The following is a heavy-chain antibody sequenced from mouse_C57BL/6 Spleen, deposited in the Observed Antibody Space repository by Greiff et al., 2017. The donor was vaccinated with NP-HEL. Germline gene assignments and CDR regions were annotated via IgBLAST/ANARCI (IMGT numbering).Heavy chain of an antibody. V-gene: IGHV1-82*01. J-gene: IGHJ2*01. Sequence: QVQLQQSGPELVKPGASVKISCKASGYAFSSSWMNWVKQRPGKGLEWIGRIYPGDGDTNYNGKFKGKATLTADKSSSTAYMQLRSLTSEDSAVYFCARGGYHYFDYRGQGTTLTVSS. CDR2: IYPGDGDT. D-gene: IGHD2-2*01. CDR1: GYAFSSSW. CDR3: ARGGYHYFDY.